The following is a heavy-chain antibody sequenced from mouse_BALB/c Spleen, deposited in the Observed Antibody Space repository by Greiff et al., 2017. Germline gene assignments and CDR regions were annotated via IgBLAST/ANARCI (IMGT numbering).Heavy chain of an antibody. CDR3: ARKGEAYFDY. CDR2: ISDGGSYT. Sequence: EVNLVESGGGLVKPGGSLKLSCAASGFTFSDYYMYWVRQTPEKRLEWVATISDGGSYTYYPDSVKGRFTISRDNAKNNLYLQMSSLKSEDTAMYYCARKGEAYFDYWGQGTTLTVSS. V-gene: IGHV5-4*02. CDR1: GFTFSDYY. J-gene: IGHJ2*01.